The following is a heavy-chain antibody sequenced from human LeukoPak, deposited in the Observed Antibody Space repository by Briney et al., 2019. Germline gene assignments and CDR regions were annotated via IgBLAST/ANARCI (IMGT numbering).Heavy chain of an antibody. Sequence: PGGSLRLSCAASGFTFDDYTIHWVRRAPWKGLEWVSLISWDGGGTYYADSVKGRFTISRDNSKNSLYLQMNSLRTEDTALYYCARAMFGGVIVSAFDIWGQGTMVTVSS. CDR2: ISWDGGGT. CDR3: ARAMFGGVIVSAFDI. D-gene: IGHD3-16*02. CDR1: GFTFDDYT. V-gene: IGHV3-43*01. J-gene: IGHJ3*02.